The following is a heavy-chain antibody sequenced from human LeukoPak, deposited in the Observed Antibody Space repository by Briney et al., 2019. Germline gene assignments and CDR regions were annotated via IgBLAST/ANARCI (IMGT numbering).Heavy chain of an antibody. Sequence: GGSLNLTCVASGFTFSTTWVTWVRHAQGKGLEWVANIDKHGSGKYCADSVKGRLAISRDYAKSSVFLQMNSLRAEDTSVYYCARDAGLGYYDLWGQGTPVTVSS. CDR3: ARDAGLGYYDL. V-gene: IGHV3-7*01. J-gene: IGHJ4*02. CDR2: IDKHGSGK. CDR1: GFTFSTTW. D-gene: IGHD3-10*01.